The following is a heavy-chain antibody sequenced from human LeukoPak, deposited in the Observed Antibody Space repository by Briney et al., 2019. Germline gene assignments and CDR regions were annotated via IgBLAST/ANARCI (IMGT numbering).Heavy chain of an antibody. CDR2: ISSSSDYI. CDR1: GFTFSSYW. J-gene: IGHJ4*02. Sequence: GGSLRLSCAASGFTFSSYWMSWVRQAPGKGLEWVSSISSSSDYIYYADSVKGRFSISRDNAKNSLYLQMNSLRAEDTAVYYCARDRSYWGQGTLVTVSS. CDR3: ARDRSY. V-gene: IGHV3-21*01.